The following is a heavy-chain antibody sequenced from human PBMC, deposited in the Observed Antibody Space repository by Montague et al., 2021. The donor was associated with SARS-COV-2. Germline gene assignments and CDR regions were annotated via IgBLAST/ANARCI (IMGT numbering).Heavy chain of an antibody. CDR3: ARAYCSSTSCYPIDY. CDR2: SYFTPKWYS. J-gene: IGHJ4*02. CDR1: GDSDSSTSAA. V-gene: IGHV6-1*01. Sequence: CAISGDSDSSTSAAWNWIRQSPSRGLEWLGRSYFTPKWYSEYALSVKSRLIISPDTSKNQFSLRLMSVTPDDTAVYYCARAYCSSTSCYPIDYWSQGTLVTVSS. D-gene: IGHD2-2*01.